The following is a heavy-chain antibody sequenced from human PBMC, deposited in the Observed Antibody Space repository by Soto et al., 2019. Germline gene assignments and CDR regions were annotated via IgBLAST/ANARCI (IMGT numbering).Heavy chain of an antibody. J-gene: IGHJ3*02. CDR3: AREGPVNCSSTSCYFDNAFDI. V-gene: IGHV4-34*01. Sequence: SETLSLTCAVYGGSFSGYYWSWIRQPPGKGLEWIGEINHSGSTNYNPSLKSRVTISVDTSKNQFSLKLSSVTAADTAVYYCAREGPVNCSSTSCYFDNAFDIWGQGTMVTVS. CDR1: GGSFSGYY. CDR2: INHSGST. D-gene: IGHD2-2*01.